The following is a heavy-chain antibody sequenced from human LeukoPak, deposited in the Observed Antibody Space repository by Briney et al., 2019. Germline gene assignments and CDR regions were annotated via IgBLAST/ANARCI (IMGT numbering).Heavy chain of an antibody. Sequence: PSETLSLTCTVSGGSISSSSYYWGWIRQPPGEGLEWIGSIYYSGSTYYNPSLKSRVTISVDTSKNQFSLKLSSVTAADTALYYCARRSLRGVIRYWGQGTLVTVSS. V-gene: IGHV4-39*07. D-gene: IGHD3-10*01. CDR3: ARRSLRGVIRY. J-gene: IGHJ4*02. CDR1: GGSISSSSYY. CDR2: IYYSGST.